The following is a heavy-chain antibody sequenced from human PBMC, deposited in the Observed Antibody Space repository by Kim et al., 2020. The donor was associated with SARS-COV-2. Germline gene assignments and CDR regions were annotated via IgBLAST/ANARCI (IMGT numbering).Heavy chain of an antibody. J-gene: IGHJ3*01. D-gene: IGHD2-2*01. Sequence: GGSLRLSCVASDFTLSSFWMHWVRQGPGKGLEWVSRIDTAGTVPDYSDSVKGRFIISRDNAKNTLYLQMNSLTAEDTALYYCTRVQECLVGSFAFWGQGT. CDR3: TRVQECLVGSFAF. V-gene: IGHV3-74*01. CDR1: DFTLSSFW. CDR2: IDTAGTVP.